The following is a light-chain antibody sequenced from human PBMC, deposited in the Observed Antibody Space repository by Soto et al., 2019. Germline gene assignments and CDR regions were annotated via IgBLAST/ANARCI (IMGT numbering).Light chain of an antibody. CDR1: SGYVARYDY. CDR2: DVN. CDR3: CSCEGNFVHV. J-gene: IGLJ1*01. Sequence: QSALTQPPSVSGSPGQSVTISCLGTSGYVARYDYVSWYQQHPGKAPKLLIYDVNKRPSGVPDRFSGSKSGNTASLTISGLQAEDEADYYCCSCEGNFVHVFDSGTKVTVL. V-gene: IGLV2-11*01.